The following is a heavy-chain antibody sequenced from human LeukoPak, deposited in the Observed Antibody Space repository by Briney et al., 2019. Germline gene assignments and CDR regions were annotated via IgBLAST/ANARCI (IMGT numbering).Heavy chain of an antibody. V-gene: IGHV1-18*01. J-gene: IGHJ4*02. CDR3: ARARAYCGGDCYSDY. CDR1: GYTFTSYG. Sequence: ASVKVSCKASGYTFTSYGISWVRQAPGQALEWMGWISAYNGNTNYAQKLQGRVTMTTDTSTSTAYMELRSLRSDDTAVYYCARARAYCGGDCYSDYWGQGTLVTVSS. CDR2: ISAYNGNT. D-gene: IGHD2-21*02.